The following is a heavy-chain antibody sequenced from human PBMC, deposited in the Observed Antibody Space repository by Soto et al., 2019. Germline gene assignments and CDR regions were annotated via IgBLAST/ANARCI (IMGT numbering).Heavy chain of an antibody. CDR3: ARVVTMIVVVPNWFDP. Sequence: SETLSLTCTVSGDSISTDYWSWIRQYPGKGLEWIGFIYYGGSTNYNPSLKSRVTISVDTSKNQFSLKLSSVTAADTAVYYCARVVTMIVVVPNWFDPWGQGTLVTVSS. CDR2: IYYGGST. D-gene: IGHD3-22*01. V-gene: IGHV4-59*12. J-gene: IGHJ5*02. CDR1: GDSISTDY.